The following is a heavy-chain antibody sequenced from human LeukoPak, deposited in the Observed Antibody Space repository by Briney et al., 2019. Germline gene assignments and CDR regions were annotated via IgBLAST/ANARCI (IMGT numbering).Heavy chain of an antibody. J-gene: IGHJ5*02. CDR3: ARDFGRGYCSTTSCFVPWFDP. V-gene: IGHV4-59*11. D-gene: IGHD2-2*01. Sequence: SETLSLTCTVSGGSISNHYWSWIRQPPGKGLEWIGYSHYRGSTNYNPSLKSRVTISVDTSKNQFSLKLTSVTAADTAVYYCARDFGRGYCSTTSCFVPWFDPWGQGTLVTVYS. CDR1: GGSISNHY. CDR2: SHYRGST.